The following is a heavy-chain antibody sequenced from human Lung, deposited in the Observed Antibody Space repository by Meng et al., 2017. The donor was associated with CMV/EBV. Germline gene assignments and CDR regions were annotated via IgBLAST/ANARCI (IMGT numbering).Heavy chain of an antibody. Sequence: GGSLRLSCAASGFRFEDHGMHWVRQTPGKGLEWVAFIRHDGTNKFYGDSVKGRFTISRDNSKNTVYLQMNSLRPEETAVYYCAKEPLLFGGHNAYFDYWGQGTLVTVSS. CDR2: IRHDGTNK. CDR1: GFRFEDHG. CDR3: AKEPLLFGGHNAYFDY. D-gene: IGHD3/OR15-3a*01. V-gene: IGHV3-30*02. J-gene: IGHJ4*02.